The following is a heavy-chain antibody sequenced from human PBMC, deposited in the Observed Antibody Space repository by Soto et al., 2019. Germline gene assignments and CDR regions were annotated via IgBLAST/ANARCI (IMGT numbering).Heavy chain of an antibody. CDR1: GFSFSNYY. CDR3: VSGCFDVDNSALYFEH. J-gene: IGHJ4*02. Sequence: GGSLRLSCVASGFSFSNYYLSWIRQSPGKGLEWVSYISGSGNNIYYADSVKGRCTISRDNDKNTLYLHMNSLRVEDTAVYYCVSGCFDVDNSALYFEHWGQGTQVTVSS. CDR2: ISGSGNNI. D-gene: IGHD1-20*01. V-gene: IGHV3-11*01.